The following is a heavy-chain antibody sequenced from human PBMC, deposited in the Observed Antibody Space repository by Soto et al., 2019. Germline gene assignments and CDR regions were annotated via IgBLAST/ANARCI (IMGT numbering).Heavy chain of an antibody. Sequence: GGSLRLSCAGSGFTFINTGMSWGRQAPGQGLEWVSASTGNGDTTYYADSVKGRFTISRDNTKSTLYLQMNSLRAEDTAVYYCAKIDGYFDYWGQGTLVNVSS. V-gene: IGHV3-23*01. D-gene: IGHD3-22*01. CDR3: AKIDGYFDY. J-gene: IGHJ4*02. CDR1: GFTFINTG. CDR2: STGNGDTT.